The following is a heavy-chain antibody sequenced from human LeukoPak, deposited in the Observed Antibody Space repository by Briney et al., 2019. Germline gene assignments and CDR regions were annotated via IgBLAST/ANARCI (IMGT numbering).Heavy chain of an antibody. V-gene: IGHV1-46*01. CDR1: GYTFTGYY. D-gene: IGHD5-18*01. CDR3: ARGQYRYAVDF. J-gene: IGHJ4*02. Sequence: ASVKVSCKASGYTFTGYYMHWVRQAPGQGLEWMGIINPSGGSTSYAQKFQGRVTMTRDTSISTAYLELSSLTSDDTAVYYCARGQYRYAVDFWGQGTLVTVSS. CDR2: INPSGGST.